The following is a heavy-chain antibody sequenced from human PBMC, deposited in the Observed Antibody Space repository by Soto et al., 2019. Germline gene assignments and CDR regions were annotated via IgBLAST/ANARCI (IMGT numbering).Heavy chain of an antibody. CDR2: MNPNSGNT. CDR3: ARGRCSSTSCLLRYYYYYMDV. J-gene: IGHJ6*03. D-gene: IGHD2-2*01. V-gene: IGHV1-8*01. CDR1: GYTFTSYD. Sequence: GASVKVSCKASGYTFTSYDINWVRQATGQGLEWMGWMNPNSGNTGYAQKFQGRVTMTRNTSISTAYMELSSLRSEDTAVYYCARGRCSSTSCLLRYYYYYMDVWGKGTTVTV.